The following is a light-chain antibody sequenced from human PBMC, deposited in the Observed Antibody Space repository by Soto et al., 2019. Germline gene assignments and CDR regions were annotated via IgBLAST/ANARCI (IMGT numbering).Light chain of an antibody. CDR2: EDN. V-gene: IGLV2-23*02. J-gene: IGLJ2*01. CDR1: SSTIGTYRL. CDR3: FSYAGGFNVL. Sequence: QSALTQPASVSGSPGQSITISCTGSSSTIGTYRLVSWYQQYPGKAPKLLIYEDNRRPSGLSPRFSGSKSGNTATLTISGLQAEDEADYYCFSYAGGFNVLFAGRTQLTVL.